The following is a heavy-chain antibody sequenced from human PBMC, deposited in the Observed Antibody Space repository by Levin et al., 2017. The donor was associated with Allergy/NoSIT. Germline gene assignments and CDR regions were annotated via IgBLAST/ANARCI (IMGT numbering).Heavy chain of an antibody. CDR3: ARSIAARPDYYYYGMDV. V-gene: IGHV3-48*04. CDR2: ISSSSRTI. CDR1: GFTFSSYS. D-gene: IGHD6-6*01. J-gene: IGHJ6*02. Sequence: PGGSLRLSCAASGFTFSSYSMNWVRQAPGKGLEWLSYISSSSRTIYYADSVKGRFTISRDNAKNSLYLQMNSLSAEDTALYYCARSIAARPDYYYYGMDVWGQGTTVTVSS.